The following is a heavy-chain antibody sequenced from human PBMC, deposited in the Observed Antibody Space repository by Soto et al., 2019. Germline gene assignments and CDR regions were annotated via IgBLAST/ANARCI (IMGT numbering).Heavy chain of an antibody. CDR2: IYWDDDK. V-gene: IGHV2-5*02. J-gene: IGHJ4*02. CDR1: GFSLTTSGVG. D-gene: IGHD5-18*01. Sequence: QITLKESGPTRVKPTQTLALTCTFSGFSLTTSGVGVGWIRKTPGKALEWLAVIYWDDDKRYNPSLKNRLTITKDTSKNQVLLIMADMDPVDTATYFCAHRGYMYGNWDHGYFDYWGQGTLVTVSS. CDR3: AHRGYMYGNWDHGYFDY.